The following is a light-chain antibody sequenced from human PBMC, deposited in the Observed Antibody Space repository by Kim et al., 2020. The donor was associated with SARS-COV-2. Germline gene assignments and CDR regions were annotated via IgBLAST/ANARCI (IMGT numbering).Light chain of an antibody. J-gene: IGLJ1*01. V-gene: IGLV1-44*01. Sequence: QSVLSQPPSVSGTPGQRVSISCSGGAPNIGTNAVNWYQHVPGTAPSLLIQTNNDRASGVPDRFSGSKSGTSASLAIRGLQSEDEADYYCAAWDDGLNAYVFGTGTKVTVL. CDR3: AAWDDGLNAYV. CDR1: APNIGTNA. CDR2: TNN.